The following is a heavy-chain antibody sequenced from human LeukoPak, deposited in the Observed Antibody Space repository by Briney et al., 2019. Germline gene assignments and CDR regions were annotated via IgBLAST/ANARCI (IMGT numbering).Heavy chain of an antibody. CDR1: GFTFSSNW. D-gene: IGHD2-15*01. CDR2: INPDGSEK. Sequence: GGSLRLSCEASGFTFSSNWMAWVRQAPGQGLEWVANINPDGSEKYYVESVRGRFTISRDDAKKSVYLQTDSLRAEDTAIYYCATRGIAATIDYWGQGTLVTVSS. CDR3: ATRGIAATIDY. J-gene: IGHJ4*02. V-gene: IGHV3-7*01.